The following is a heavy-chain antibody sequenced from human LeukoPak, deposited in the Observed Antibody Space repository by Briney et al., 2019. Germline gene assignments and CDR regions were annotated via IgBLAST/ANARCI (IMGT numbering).Heavy chain of an antibody. D-gene: IGHD3-10*01. CDR1: GGSNSRYY. J-gene: IGHJ3*02. CDR3: ARPDYHNSGSHTVFDAFDI. Sequence: PSETLSLTCTVSGGSNSRYYWSWIRRPPGKGLEWIGYIDDSGNTNYNPSLKSQVTISVDKSKNQFSLKLSFVTAADTAMYYCARPDYHNSGSHTVFDAFDIWGQGTRVTVSS. V-gene: IGHV4-59*01. CDR2: IDDSGNT.